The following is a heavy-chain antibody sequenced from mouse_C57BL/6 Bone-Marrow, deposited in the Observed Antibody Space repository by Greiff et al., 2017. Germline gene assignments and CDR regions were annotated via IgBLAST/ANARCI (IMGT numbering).Heavy chain of an antibody. CDR1: GFTFSSYG. CDR3: ARVDYDGDYYAMDY. CDR2: ISSGGSYT. Sequence: EVMLVESGGDLVKPGGSLKLSCAASGFTFSSYGMSWVRQTPDKRLEWVATISSGGSYTYYPDSVKGRFTISRDNAKNTLYLRMSSLKSEDTAMYYCARVDYDGDYYAMDYWGQGTSVTVSS. J-gene: IGHJ4*01. V-gene: IGHV5-6*01. D-gene: IGHD2-4*01.